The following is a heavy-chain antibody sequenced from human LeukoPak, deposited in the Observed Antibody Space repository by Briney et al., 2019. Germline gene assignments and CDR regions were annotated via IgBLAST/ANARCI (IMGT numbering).Heavy chain of an antibody. CDR2: ISGDGGST. D-gene: IGHD5-18*01. Sequence: GGTLRLSCAASGFTFDDYAMHWVRQAPGKGLEWVSLISGDGGSTYYGDSVKGRFTISRDNSKNSLYLQINSLRTEDTALYYCAKDMSDTSAWYFDYWGQGTLVTVSS. V-gene: IGHV3-43*02. J-gene: IGHJ4*02. CDR3: AKDMSDTSAWYFDY. CDR1: GFTFDDYA.